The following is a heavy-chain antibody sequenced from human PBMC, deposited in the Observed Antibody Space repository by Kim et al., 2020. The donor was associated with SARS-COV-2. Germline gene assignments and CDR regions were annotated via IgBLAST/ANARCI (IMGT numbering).Heavy chain of an antibody. CDR1: GYTFNSYG. Sequence: ASVKVSCKASGYTFNSYGISWVRQAPGQGLEWMGWISAYSGNTNYAQKVQGRVTMTTDTSTNTAYMELKSLRSDDTAVYYCARARITGADFDYWGQGTLVTVSS. J-gene: IGHJ4*02. V-gene: IGHV1-18*01. D-gene: IGHD1-20*01. CDR2: ISAYSGNT. CDR3: ARARITGADFDY.